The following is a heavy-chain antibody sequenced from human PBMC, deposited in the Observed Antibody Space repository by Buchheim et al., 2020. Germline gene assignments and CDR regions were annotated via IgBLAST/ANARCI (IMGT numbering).Heavy chain of an antibody. CDR1: GFTFGDYY. V-gene: IGHV3-11*06. CDR2: ISSYSSAT. J-gene: IGHJ4*02. Sequence: QVQLVESGGGLVKPGGSLRLSCAASGFTFGDYYMNWIRQAPGKGLEWISYISSYSSATNSADSVKGRFTISRDNAKNSLYLHMTGLRAEDTAVYYCARAFHSVVTTVIPFDYWGQGT. CDR3: ARAFHSVVTTVIPFDY. D-gene: IGHD2-21*02.